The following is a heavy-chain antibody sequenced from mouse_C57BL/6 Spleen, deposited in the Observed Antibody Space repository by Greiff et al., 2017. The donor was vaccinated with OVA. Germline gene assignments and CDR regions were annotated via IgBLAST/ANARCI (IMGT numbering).Heavy chain of an antibody. J-gene: IGHJ4*01. Sequence: QVQLQQPGAELVKPGASVKLSCKASGYTFTSYWMHWVKQRPGRGLEWIGRIDPNRGGTKYNEKFKSKATLTVDKPSSTAYMQLNSLTSEDSAVYYCARWGTTVVDAMDYWGQGTSVTVSS. CDR1: GYTFTSYW. CDR2: IDPNRGGT. V-gene: IGHV1-72*01. CDR3: ARWGTTVVDAMDY. D-gene: IGHD1-1*01.